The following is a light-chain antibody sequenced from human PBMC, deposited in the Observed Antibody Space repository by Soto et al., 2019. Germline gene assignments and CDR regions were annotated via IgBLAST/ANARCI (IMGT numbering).Light chain of an antibody. Sequence: AIRMTQSPSSLSASTGDRVTITCRASQGISSYLAWYQQKPVKAPKLLIYAASTLQSGVPSRFSGSGSGTDFTLTISCLQSEDFATYYCQQYYSYPRTFGQGTEVEIK. CDR3: QQYYSYPRT. CDR2: AAS. V-gene: IGKV1-8*01. J-gene: IGKJ1*01. CDR1: QGISSY.